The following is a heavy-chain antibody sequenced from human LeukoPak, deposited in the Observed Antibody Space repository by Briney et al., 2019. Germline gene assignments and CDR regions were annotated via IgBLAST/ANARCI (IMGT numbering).Heavy chain of an antibody. V-gene: IGHV3-33*06. CDR2: IWYDGSNK. D-gene: IGHD2-15*01. Sequence: GRSLRLSCAASGFTFSSYGMHWVRQAPGKGLEWVAVIWYDGSNKYYADSVKGRFTISRDNSKNTLYLQMNSLRAEDTAVYYCAKDGGPMSPFDYWGQGTLVTVSS. J-gene: IGHJ4*02. CDR3: AKDGGPMSPFDY. CDR1: GFTFSSYG.